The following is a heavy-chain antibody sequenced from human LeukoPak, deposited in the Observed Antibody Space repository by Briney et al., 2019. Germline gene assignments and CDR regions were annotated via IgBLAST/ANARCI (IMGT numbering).Heavy chain of an antibody. CDR2: IKQDGSEK. D-gene: IGHD1-26*01. V-gene: IGHV3-7*01. CDR1: GFTFSSYW. CDR3: ARYSGSYIALVDNWFDP. J-gene: IGHJ5*02. Sequence: GGSLRLSCAASGFTFSSYWMSWVRQAPGKGLEWVANIKQDGSEKYYVDSVKGRFTISRDNAKNSLYLQMNSLRAEDTAVYYCARYSGSYIALVDNWFDPWGQGTLVTVSS.